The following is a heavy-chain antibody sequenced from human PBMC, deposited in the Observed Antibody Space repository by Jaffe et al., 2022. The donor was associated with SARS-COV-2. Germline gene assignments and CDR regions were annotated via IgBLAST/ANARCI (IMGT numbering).Heavy chain of an antibody. CDR3: ARSLIAVAGPRKPANNWFDP. V-gene: IGHV6-1*01. CDR1: GDSVSSNSAA. D-gene: IGHD6-19*01. Sequence: QVQLQQSGPGLVKPSQTLSLTCAISGDSVSSNSAAWNWIRQSPSRGLEWLGRTYYRSKWYNDYAVSVKSRITINPDTSKNQFSLQLNSVTPEDTAVYYCARSLIAVAGPRKPANNWFDPWGQGTLVTVSS. J-gene: IGHJ5*02. CDR2: TYYRSKWYN.